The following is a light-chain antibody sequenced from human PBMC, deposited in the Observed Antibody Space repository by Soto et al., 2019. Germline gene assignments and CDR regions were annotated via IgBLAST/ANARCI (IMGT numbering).Light chain of an antibody. CDR2: DAS. V-gene: IGKV3-15*01. J-gene: IGKJ4*01. CDR3: HQYSNWPLT. CDR1: QSVRKN. Sequence: EIVMTQSPATLSVSPGERATLSCRASQSVRKNLAWYQHKPGQVPRLLISDASNRATGVPGRFSGSGSETEFTLTISSLQSEDFAVYYCHQYSNWPLTFGGGTKVESK.